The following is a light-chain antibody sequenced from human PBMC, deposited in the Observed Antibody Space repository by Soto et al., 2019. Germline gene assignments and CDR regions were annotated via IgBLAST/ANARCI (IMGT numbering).Light chain of an antibody. Sequence: QSVLTQPPSASGSPGQSVTISCTGTSSDVGGYNYVSWYQQHPGKPPKLMIYEVTQRPSGVPDRFSGSKSGNTASLTVSGLQAEDEADYYCSSFAGSNRVFGGGTKVTVL. CDR2: EVT. V-gene: IGLV2-8*01. CDR1: SSDVGGYNY. CDR3: SSFAGSNRV. J-gene: IGLJ3*02.